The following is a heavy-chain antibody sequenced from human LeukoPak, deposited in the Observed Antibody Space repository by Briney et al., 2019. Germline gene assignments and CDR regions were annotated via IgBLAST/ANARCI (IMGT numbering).Heavy chain of an antibody. CDR3: ATMYSGSIDY. J-gene: IGHJ4*02. V-gene: IGHV3-23*01. CDR2: ISGSGAKT. CDR1: GFTFRSYA. D-gene: IGHD1-26*01. Sequence: GGSPRLSCEASGFTFRSYAMTWVRQAPGKGLEWVSAISGSGAKTYYADSVKGRFTISRDNSRNTLYLQMNSLRVEDTAVYYCATMYSGSIDYWGQGTLVTVSS.